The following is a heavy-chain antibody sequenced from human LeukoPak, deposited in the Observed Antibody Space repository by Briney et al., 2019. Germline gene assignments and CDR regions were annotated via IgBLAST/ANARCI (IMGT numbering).Heavy chain of an antibody. D-gene: IGHD3-10*01. CDR3: ARDRAGVYSYGSGSYYKRADAFDI. CDR1: GDSVSSNSAA. J-gene: IGHJ3*02. CDR2: TYYRSKWYN. Sequence: SQTLSLTCAISGDSVSSNSAAWNWIRQSPSRGLEWLGRTYYRSKWYNDYAVSVKSRITINPDTSKNQFSLQLNSVTPEDTAVHYCARDRAGVYSYGSGSYYKRADAFDIWGQGTMVTVSS. V-gene: IGHV6-1*01.